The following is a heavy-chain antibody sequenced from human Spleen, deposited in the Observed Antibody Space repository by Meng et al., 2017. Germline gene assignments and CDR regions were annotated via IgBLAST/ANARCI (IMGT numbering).Heavy chain of an antibody. CDR1: GGSIGSNSYH. V-gene: IGHV4-39*01. Sequence: QLQLQESGPGLVKPSETLSLTGTVSGGSIGSNSYHWGWIRQPPGKGLEGVGTIDYSGTTYSNSSLKSRVTISLDTSRNQFSLKLTSVTAADTAVYYCSRRINTAGGWFDSWGQGTLVTVSS. CDR3: SRRINTAGGWFDS. D-gene: IGHD5-18*01. J-gene: IGHJ5*01. CDR2: IDYSGTT.